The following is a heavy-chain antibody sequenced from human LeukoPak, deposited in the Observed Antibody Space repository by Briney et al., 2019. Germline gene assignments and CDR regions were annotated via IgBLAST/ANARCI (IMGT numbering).Heavy chain of an antibody. CDR2: ISGYNGNT. CDR1: GYTFTSYA. V-gene: IGHV1-18*01. CDR3: ARVYLGIYYDGSPSPFDY. J-gene: IGHJ4*02. Sequence: ASVKVSCKASGYTFTSYAIIWVRQAPGQGLEWMGWISGYNGNTKSSQSLQDRVIMTTDTSTRTAYMELRSLRPDVTAVYYCARVYLGIYYDGSPSPFDYWGQGTLVTVSS. D-gene: IGHD3-22*01.